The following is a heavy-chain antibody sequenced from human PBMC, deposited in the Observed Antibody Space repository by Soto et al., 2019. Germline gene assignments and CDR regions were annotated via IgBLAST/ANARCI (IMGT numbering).Heavy chain of an antibody. V-gene: IGHV3-23*01. D-gene: IGHD3-16*01. J-gene: IGHJ3*02. CDR1: GFTFSSYA. CDR2: ISGSGGST. CDR3: AKDFRRGKVVDYIWGSYQKGNAFDI. Sequence: GGSLRLSCAASGFTFSSYAMSWVRQAPGKGLEWVSAISGSGGSTYYADSVKGRFTISRDNSKNTLYLQMNSLRAEDTAVYYCAKDFRRGKVVDYIWGSYQKGNAFDIWGQGTMVTVSS.